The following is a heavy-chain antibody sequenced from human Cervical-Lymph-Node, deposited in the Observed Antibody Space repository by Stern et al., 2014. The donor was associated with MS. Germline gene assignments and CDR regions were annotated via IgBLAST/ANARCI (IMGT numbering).Heavy chain of an antibody. V-gene: IGHV2-70*01. CDR1: GFSLSTRGMC. J-gene: IGHJ4*02. Sequence: QVTLRESGPALVKPTQTLTLTCTFSGFSLSTRGMCVSWIRQPPGKALEWLALIDWDDDKYYTTSLRTRLTISKDASKNQVVLTMTNMDPVDTATYYCARMEEYSRSSGFDYWGQGTLVTVSS. D-gene: IGHD6-6*01. CDR3: ARMEEYSRSSGFDY. CDR2: IDWDDDK.